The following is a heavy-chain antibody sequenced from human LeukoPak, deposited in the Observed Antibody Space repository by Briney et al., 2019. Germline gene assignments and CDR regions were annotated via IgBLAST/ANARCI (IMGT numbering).Heavy chain of an antibody. Sequence: PSETLSLTCTVSGGSISSYYWSWIRQPPGKGLEWIGYIYYSGSTNYNPSLKSRVTISVDTSKNQFSLKLSSVTAADTAVYYCARERGCSGGSCGGVGYWGQGTLVTVSS. J-gene: IGHJ4*02. CDR2: IYYSGST. D-gene: IGHD2-15*01. V-gene: IGHV4-59*01. CDR1: GGSISSYY. CDR3: ARERGCSGGSCGGVGY.